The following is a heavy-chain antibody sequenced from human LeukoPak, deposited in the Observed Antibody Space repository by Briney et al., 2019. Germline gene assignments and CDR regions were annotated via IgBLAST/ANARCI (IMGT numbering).Heavy chain of an antibody. V-gene: IGHV4-4*08. CDR1: GGSISSYY. J-gene: IGHJ4*02. Sequence: SETLSLTCTVSGGSISSYYWSWIRQPPGKGLEWIGYIYTSGTTNYNPSLKSRVTMSVDTSKSQFSLKLTSVTAADTAVYYCARGPYCGGDCYFDYWGQGTLVTVSS. D-gene: IGHD2-21*02. CDR3: ARGPYCGGDCYFDY. CDR2: IYTSGTT.